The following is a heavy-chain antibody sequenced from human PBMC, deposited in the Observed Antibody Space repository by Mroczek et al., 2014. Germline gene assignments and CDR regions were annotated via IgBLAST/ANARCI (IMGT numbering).Heavy chain of an antibody. CDR1: WXHQQWWLS. CDR2: IYHSGST. V-gene: IGHV4-30-2*01. Sequence: QVQLQESGVRTGEAFTDPVPHLRCLWWXHQQWWLSWSWIRQPPGKGLEWIGYIYHSGSTYYNPSLKSRVTISVDRSKNQFSLKLSSVTAADTAVYYCAREGRASIQGDSQGHWYFDLWGRGTLVTVSS. J-gene: IGHJ2*01. CDR3: AREGRASIQGDSQGHWYFDL. D-gene: IGHD3-10*01.